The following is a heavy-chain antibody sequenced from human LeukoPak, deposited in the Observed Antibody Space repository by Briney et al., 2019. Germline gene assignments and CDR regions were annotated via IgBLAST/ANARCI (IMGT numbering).Heavy chain of an antibody. D-gene: IGHD3-10*01. V-gene: IGHV5-51*01. Sequence: GESLQISCKGSGYIFTNHYIGWVRLMPGKGLEWTGIIYPGDSDTRYSPSIQGQVTISADKSISTAYLQWSSLKASDTAMYYCARRGYGSGNYYYPNWGQGTLVTVSS. CDR1: GYIFTNHY. J-gene: IGHJ4*02. CDR3: ARRGYGSGNYYYPN. CDR2: IYPGDSDT.